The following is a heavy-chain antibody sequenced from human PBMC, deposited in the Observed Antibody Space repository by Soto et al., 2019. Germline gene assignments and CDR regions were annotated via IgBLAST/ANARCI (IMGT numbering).Heavy chain of an antibody. V-gene: IGHV1-2*02. CDR1: GYTFTGYY. D-gene: IGHD3-22*01. CDR2: INPNSGGT. J-gene: IGHJ4*02. CDR3: ARDSSGYYYPDY. Sequence: QVQLVQSGAEVKKPGASVKVSCKASGYTFTGYYMHWVRQAPGQGLEWMGWINPNSGGTNYAQKIQGRVTMTRDTSISTAYMELSRLRSDDKAVYYCARDSSGYYYPDYWGQGTLVTVSS.